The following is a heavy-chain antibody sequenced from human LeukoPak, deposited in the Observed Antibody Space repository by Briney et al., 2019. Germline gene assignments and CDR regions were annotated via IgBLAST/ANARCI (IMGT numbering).Heavy chain of an antibody. D-gene: IGHD3-10*01. J-gene: IGHJ6*03. CDR2: IYTSGST. CDR1: GGSISSGSYY. V-gene: IGHV4-61*02. CDR3: AAGATYYYYYMDV. Sequence: SETLSLTCIVSGGSISSGSYYWSWIRQPAGKGLEWIGRIYTSGSTNYNPSLKSRVTISVDTSKNQFSLKLSSVTAADTAVYYCAAGATYYYYYMDVWGKGTTVTVSS.